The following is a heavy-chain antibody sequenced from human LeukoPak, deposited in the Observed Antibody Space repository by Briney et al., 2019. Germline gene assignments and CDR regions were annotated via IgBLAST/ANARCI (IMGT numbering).Heavy chain of an antibody. J-gene: IGHJ3*02. CDR2: INPKSGGT. CDR3: ARDQPQKVDIYQIAAQGFNAFDI. D-gene: IGHD6-13*01. CDR1: GYTFTNYY. Sequence: ASVKVSCKTSGYTFTNYYMHWVRQGPGLGFEWMGWINPKSGGTSYPQKFQGRLTMTRDTSISTAYMELSRLGSDDTAVYYCARDQPQKVDIYQIAAQGFNAFDIWGQGTMVTVSS. V-gene: IGHV1-2*02.